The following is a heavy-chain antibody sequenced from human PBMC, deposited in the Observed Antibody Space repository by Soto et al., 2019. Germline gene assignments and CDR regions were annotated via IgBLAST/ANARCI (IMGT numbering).Heavy chain of an antibody. V-gene: IGHV1-18*01. D-gene: IGHD4-17*01. CDR1: GYTFPTST. CDR3: AIADYGDDDY. J-gene: IGHJ4*02. Sequence: QLQLVQSGAEAKKTGASVKVSCKASGYTFPTSTICWVRQAPGQGLEGTGWIKAYSGNTNYAQKLPGSVTMTPDPSPNTAYMQLRSPPTDDTAIYYCAIADYGDDDYWGQGTLVTVSS. CDR2: IKAYSGNT.